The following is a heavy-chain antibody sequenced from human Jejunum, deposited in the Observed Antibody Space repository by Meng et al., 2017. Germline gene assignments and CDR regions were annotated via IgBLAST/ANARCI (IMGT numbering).Heavy chain of an antibody. V-gene: IGHV4-30-4*01. CDR1: GASISGADYY. D-gene: IGHD3-16*01. CDR2: IYYSGAT. J-gene: IGHJ4*02. Sequence: QVQLQEAGPGRGKPAQTRARTCPVSGASISGADYYWSWIRQPPGKGLEWIGYIYYSGATYSNPSLKSRATISIDTSKNQFSLRLTSVTAADTAVYYCVREKRRTYYFDYWGQGTLVTVSS. CDR3: VREKRRTYYFDY.